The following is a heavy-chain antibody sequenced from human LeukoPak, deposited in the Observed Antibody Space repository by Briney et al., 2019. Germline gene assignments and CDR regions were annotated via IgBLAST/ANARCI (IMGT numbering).Heavy chain of an antibody. V-gene: IGHV4-59*08. CDR2: IYYSGST. CDR1: GGSISSYY. Sequence: SETLSLTCTVSGGSISSYYWSWIRQPPGKGLEWIGYIYYSGSTNYNPSLKSRVTISVDTSKNQFSLKLSSVTAADTAVYYCARPAARDYYGSGSYDYWGQGTLVTVSS. CDR3: ARPAARDYYGSGSYDY. J-gene: IGHJ4*02. D-gene: IGHD3-10*01.